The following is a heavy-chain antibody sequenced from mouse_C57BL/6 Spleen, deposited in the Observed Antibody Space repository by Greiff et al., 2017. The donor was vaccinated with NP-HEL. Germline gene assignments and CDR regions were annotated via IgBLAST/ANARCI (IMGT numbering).Heavy chain of an antibody. Sequence: QVQLKQPGAELVKPGASVKMSCKASGYTFTSYWITWVKQRPGQGLEWIGDIYPGSGSTNYNEKFKSKATLTVDTSSSTAYMQLSSLTSEDSAVYYCARGEYYYGNFDYWGQGTTLTVSS. D-gene: IGHD1-1*01. CDR2: IYPGSGST. J-gene: IGHJ2*01. CDR1: GYTFTSYW. CDR3: ARGEYYYGNFDY. V-gene: IGHV1-55*01.